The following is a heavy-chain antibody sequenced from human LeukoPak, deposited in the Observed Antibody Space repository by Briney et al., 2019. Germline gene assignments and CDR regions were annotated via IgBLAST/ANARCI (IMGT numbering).Heavy chain of an antibody. CDR3: AKDIGYFDWLRNYYYYYGMDV. V-gene: IGHV3-30*18. CDR2: ISYDGSNK. Sequence: GGSLRLSCAASGFTFSSYGMHSVRQAPGKGLEWVAVISYDGSNKYYADSVKGRFTISRDNSKNTLYLQMNSLRAEDTAVYYCAKDIGYFDWLRNYYYYYGMDVWGQGTTVTVSS. CDR1: GFTFSSYG. D-gene: IGHD3-9*01. J-gene: IGHJ6*02.